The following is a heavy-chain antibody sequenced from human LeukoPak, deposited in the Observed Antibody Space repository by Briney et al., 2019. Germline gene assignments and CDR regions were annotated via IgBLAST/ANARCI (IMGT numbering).Heavy chain of an antibody. CDR1: GGSISSYY. CDR3: VRHPYSSYYYHMDV. Sequence: SETLSLTCTVSGGSISSYYWSWIRQPPGKGLEWIGYICYSGSTNYNPSLKSRVTISVDTSKNQFSLKVSSVSAADTGVYYCVRHPYSSYYYHMDVWGRGTTVTVSS. D-gene: IGHD5-18*01. V-gene: IGHV4-59*08. CDR2: ICYSGST. J-gene: IGHJ6*02.